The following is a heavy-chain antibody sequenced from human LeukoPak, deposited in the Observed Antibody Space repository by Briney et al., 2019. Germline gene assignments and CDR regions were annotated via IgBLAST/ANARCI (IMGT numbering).Heavy chain of an antibody. J-gene: IGHJ6*02. CDR2: IAGSRGTT. V-gene: IGHV3-23*01. Sequence: VGSLRLSCAASGFTSGFTCSNYAMRWVRQAPGKGVQWVYGIAGSRGTTTYADSVKGRHTTYTAYNKNVLYLQMSSLRAEDTAIYYCAKASCSSDSCYVHYYYYGMDVWGQGTTVTVSS. CDR3: AKASCSSDSCYVHYYYYGMDV. D-gene: IGHD2-2*01. CDR1: GFTCSNYA.